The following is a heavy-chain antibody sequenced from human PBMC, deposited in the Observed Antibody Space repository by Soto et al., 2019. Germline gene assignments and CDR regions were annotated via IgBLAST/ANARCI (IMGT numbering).Heavy chain of an antibody. V-gene: IGHV4-4*02. CDR3: ARVLLRGYEVGAPTQIDY. Sequence: PSETLSLTCAVSGGSISSINWWSWVRQPPGKGLEWIGEIYHSGSTNYNPSLKSRVTITVDKSKNQFSLKLSSVTAADTAVYYWARVLLRGYEVGAPTQIDYWGQGTLVTVSS. CDR1: GGSISSINW. CDR2: IYHSGST. J-gene: IGHJ4*02. D-gene: IGHD1-26*01.